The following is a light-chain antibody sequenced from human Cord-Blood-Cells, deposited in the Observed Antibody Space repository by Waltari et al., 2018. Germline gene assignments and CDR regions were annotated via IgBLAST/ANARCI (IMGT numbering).Light chain of an antibody. CDR1: QSISSY. Sequence: DIQMTQSPSSLSASVGDRVTITCRASQSISSYLNWYQQKPGKAPKLLIYAASSLQSGVPSRFSGSASGTDFTLTISSLQAEDFATYYCHQSYSTLTFGGGTKVEIK. CDR3: HQSYSTLT. V-gene: IGKV1-39*01. CDR2: AAS. J-gene: IGKJ4*01.